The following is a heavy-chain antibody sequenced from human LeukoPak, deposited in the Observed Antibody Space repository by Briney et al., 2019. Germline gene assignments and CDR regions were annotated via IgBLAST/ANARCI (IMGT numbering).Heavy chain of an antibody. V-gene: IGHV4-59*01. D-gene: IGHD2-21*02. CDR1: GGSISSYY. CDR2: IYYSGST. CDR3: ARDSRVTALDY. Sequence: SENLSLTCTVSGGSISSYYWSWIRQPPGKGLEWIGYIYYSGSTNYNPSLKSRVTISVDTSKNQFSLKLSSVTAADTAVYYCARDSRVTALDYWGQGTLVTVSS. J-gene: IGHJ4*02.